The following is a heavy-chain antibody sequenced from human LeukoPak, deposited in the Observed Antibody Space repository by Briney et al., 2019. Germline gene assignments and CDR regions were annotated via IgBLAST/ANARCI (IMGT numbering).Heavy chain of an antibody. CDR3: VRSYRDLTGYYNHFDY. D-gene: IGHD3-9*01. Sequence: GGSLRLSCAASGFTFSSYGMHWVRQAPGKGLEWVAVIWYDGSNKYYADSVKGRFTISRDNSKNTLYLQMNSLRPEDTAVYYCVRSYRDLTGYYNHFDYWGQGNLVTVSS. CDR1: GFTFSSYG. CDR2: IWYDGSNK. V-gene: IGHV3-33*01. J-gene: IGHJ4*02.